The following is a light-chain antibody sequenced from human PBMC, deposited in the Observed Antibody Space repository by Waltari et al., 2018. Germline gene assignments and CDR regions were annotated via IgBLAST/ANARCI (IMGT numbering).Light chain of an antibody. J-gene: IGKJ4*01. CDR2: EAS. Sequence: DIQMTQSPLSLSASVGDSVTITGRASQDIDSYLAWFQQKPVKAPKSLIYEASNLQTGVPSRFSGSGSGTDFTLTISSLQPEDFATYYCHQYGSYPLTFGGGTRVEIK. CDR1: QDIDSY. V-gene: IGKV1-16*01. CDR3: HQYGSYPLT.